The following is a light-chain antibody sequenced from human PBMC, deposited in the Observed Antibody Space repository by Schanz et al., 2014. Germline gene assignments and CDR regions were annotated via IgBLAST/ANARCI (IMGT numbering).Light chain of an antibody. CDR3: QQRSDWPPFT. V-gene: IGKV3-11*01. J-gene: IGKJ3*01. CDR1: RGISGY. CDR2: GAS. Sequence: EIVLTQSPGALSLSPGDRATLSCRASRGISGYLAWYQQKPGQAPRLLIYGASNRATGIPARFSGSGSGTDFTLTISSLEPEDFAVYYCQQRSDWPPFTFGPGTKVDIK.